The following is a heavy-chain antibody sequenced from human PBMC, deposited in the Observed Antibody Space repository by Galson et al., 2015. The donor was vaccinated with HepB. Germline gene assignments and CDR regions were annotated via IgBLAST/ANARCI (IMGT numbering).Heavy chain of an antibody. Sequence: SVKVSCKASGYTFTSYGISWVRQAPGQGLEWMGWASAYSGNTSYAQKLQGRVTMTTDRSTSTAYMELRSLRSVDTAVYYCARGRARPALPFSSSSHNWFAPWGQRTLVTVSS. CDR3: ARGRARPALPFSSSSHNWFAP. V-gene: IGHV1-18*01. J-gene: IGHJ5*02. CDR2: ASAYSGNT. CDR1: GYTFTSYG. D-gene: IGHD6-6*01.